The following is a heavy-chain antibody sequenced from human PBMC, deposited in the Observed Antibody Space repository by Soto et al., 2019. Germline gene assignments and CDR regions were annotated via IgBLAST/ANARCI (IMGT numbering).Heavy chain of an antibody. Sequence: EVQLVESGGGLVQPGGSLRLSCAASEFTFSGRSVHWVRQAPGKGLVWVSGIDKVETESTYADSVKGRFTSSRDNAKNTVYLQMNSLRVQDTAVYYCARGWFGPDVWGKGTTVTVSS. V-gene: IGHV3-74*01. CDR3: ARGWFGPDV. D-gene: IGHD3-10*01. J-gene: IGHJ6*03. CDR2: IDKVETES. CDR1: EFTFSGRS.